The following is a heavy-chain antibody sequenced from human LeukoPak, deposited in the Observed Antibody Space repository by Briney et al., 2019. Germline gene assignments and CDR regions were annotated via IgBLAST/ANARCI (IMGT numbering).Heavy chain of an antibody. V-gene: IGHV3-21*01. CDR3: ARDPTQYGYYYMDV. CDR2: ISSSSSYI. D-gene: IGHD4-11*01. CDR1: GFTFSSYS. J-gene: IGHJ6*03. Sequence: PGGSLRLSCAASGFTFSSYSMNWVRQAPGKGLEWVSSISSSSSYIYYADSVKGRFTISRDNAKNSLYLQMNSLRAEDTAVYYCARDPTQYGYYYMDVWGRGTTVTVSS.